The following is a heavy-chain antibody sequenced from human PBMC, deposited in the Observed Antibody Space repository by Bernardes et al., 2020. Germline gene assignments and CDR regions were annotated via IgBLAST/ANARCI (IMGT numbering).Heavy chain of an antibody. CDR3: AKAAVKQQLDNDAFDI. V-gene: IGHV1-24*01. D-gene: IGHD6-13*01. CDR1: GYTLTELS. J-gene: IGHJ3*02. Sequence: ASVKVSCKVSGYTLTELSMHWVRQAPGKGLEWMGGFDPEDGETIYAQKFQGRVTMTEDTSTDTAYMELSSLRSEDTAVYYCAKAAVKQQLDNDAFDIWGQGTMVTVSS. CDR2: FDPEDGET.